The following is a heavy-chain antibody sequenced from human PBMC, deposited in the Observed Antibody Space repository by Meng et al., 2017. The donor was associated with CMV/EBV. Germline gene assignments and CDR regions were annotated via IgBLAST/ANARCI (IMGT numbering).Heavy chain of an antibody. CDR1: GYTFTSYD. D-gene: IGHD3-3*01. CDR3: ARVKQYDFWSGYYTHNGMDV. J-gene: IGHJ6*02. CDR2: MNPNSGNT. V-gene: IGHV1-8*01. Sequence: ASVKVSCKASGYTFTSYDINWVRQATGQGLEWMGWMNPNSGNTGYAQKFQGRVTMTRNTSISTAYMELSSLRSEDTAVYYCARVKQYDFWSGYYTHNGMDVWGQGTTVTVSS.